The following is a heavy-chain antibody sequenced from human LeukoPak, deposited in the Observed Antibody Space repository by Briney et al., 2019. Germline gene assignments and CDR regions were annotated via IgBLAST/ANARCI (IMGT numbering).Heavy chain of an antibody. V-gene: IGHV5-51*01. CDR2: IYPDDSDT. D-gene: IGHD3-10*01. J-gene: IGHJ6*02. CDR3: ARGSGSYYDDYFYGMDV. CDR1: GYRFTNYW. Sequence: GESLKISCKGSGYRFTNYWIGWVRQMPGKGLEWMGLIYPDDSDTRYSPSFQGQVTISADKSISTAFLQWSSLKASDTAMYYCARGSGSYYDDYFYGMDVWGQGTTVTVSS.